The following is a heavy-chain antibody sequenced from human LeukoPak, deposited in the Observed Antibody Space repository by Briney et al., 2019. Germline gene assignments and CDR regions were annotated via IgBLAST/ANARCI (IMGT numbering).Heavy chain of an antibody. CDR2: IWYDGSNK. J-gene: IGHJ3*02. CDR1: GFTFSSYG. CDR3: ARDWSGSGWGSRAFDI. V-gene: IGHV3-33*01. Sequence: GRSLRLSCAASGFTFSSYGMHWVRQAPGQGLEWVAVIWYDGSNKYYADSVKGRFTISRDNSKNTLYLQMNSLRAEDTAVYYCARDWSGSGWGSRAFDIWGQGTMVTVSS. D-gene: IGHD6-19*01.